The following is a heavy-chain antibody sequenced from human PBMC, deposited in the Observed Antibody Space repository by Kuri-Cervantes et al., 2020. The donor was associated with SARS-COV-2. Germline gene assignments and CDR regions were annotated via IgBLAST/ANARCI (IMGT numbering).Heavy chain of an antibody. CDR2: ISSSSSTI. CDR3: AKGSYSSPLDYYYGMDV. V-gene: IGHV3-48*01. Sequence: ETLSLTCAASGFTFSSYSMNWVRQAPGKGLEWVSYISSSSSTIYYADSVKGRFTISRDNAKNSLYLQMNSLRAEDTAVYYCAKGSYSSPLDYYYGMDVWGQGTTVTVSS. J-gene: IGHJ6*02. CDR1: GFTFSSYS. D-gene: IGHD6-13*01.